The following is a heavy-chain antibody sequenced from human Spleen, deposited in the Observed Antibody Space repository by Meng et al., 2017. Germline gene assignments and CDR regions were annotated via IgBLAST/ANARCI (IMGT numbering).Heavy chain of an antibody. CDR1: GDSVSSNSAA. CDR2: TYYRSKWYN. J-gene: IGHJ3*02. V-gene: IGHV6-1*01. Sequence: SETLSLTCAISGDSVSSNSAAWNWIRQSLSRGLEWLGRTYYRSKWYNDYAVSVKSRITINPDTSKNQFSPQLNSVTPEDTAVYYCARRRQQSDAFDIWGQGTMVTVSS. D-gene: IGHD6-13*01. CDR3: ARRRQQSDAFDI.